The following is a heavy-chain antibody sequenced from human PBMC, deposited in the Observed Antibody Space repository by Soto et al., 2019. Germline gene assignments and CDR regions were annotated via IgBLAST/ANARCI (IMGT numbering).Heavy chain of an antibody. CDR2: IYSSGST. V-gene: IGHV4-31*11. CDR3: AREDAARIERWFDA. D-gene: IGHD6-6*01. CDR1: GGSIISASYS. Sequence: PSETLSLTCAVSGGSIISASYSWNWIRQSPGRGLEWIGHIYSSGSTYYNPSLKSRVSISVGTSNNQFSLKLTSVTAADTAVYFCAREDAARIERWFDAWGQGILVTVSS. J-gene: IGHJ5*02.